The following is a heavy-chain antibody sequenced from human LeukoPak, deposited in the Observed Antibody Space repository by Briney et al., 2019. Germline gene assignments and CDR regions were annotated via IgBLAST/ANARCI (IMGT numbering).Heavy chain of an antibody. D-gene: IGHD4-17*01. CDR2: IKPDGSEK. CDR1: GFTFSNAW. CDR3: ARGHYGRDY. V-gene: IGHV3-7*04. Sequence: GGSLRLSCAASGFTFSNAWMTWVRQAPGKGLEWVANIKPDGSEKYYVDSVKGRFTISRDNAKNSLYLQMNSLRVEDTAVYYCARGHYGRDYWGQGTLVTVSS. J-gene: IGHJ4*02.